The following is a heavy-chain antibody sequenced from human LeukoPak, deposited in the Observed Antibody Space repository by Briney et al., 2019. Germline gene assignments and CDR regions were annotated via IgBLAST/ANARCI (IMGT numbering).Heavy chain of an antibody. CDR3: ARPSERTADSTFDY. CDR1: GGSISSSSYY. Sequence: SETLSLTCTVSGGSISSSSYYWGWIRQPPGKGLEWIGSIYYSGSTYYNPSLKSRVTISVDTSKNQFSLKLSSVTAADTAVYYCARPSERTADSTFDYWGQGTLVTVSS. CDR2: IYYSGST. J-gene: IGHJ4*02. D-gene: IGHD1-1*01. V-gene: IGHV4-39*01.